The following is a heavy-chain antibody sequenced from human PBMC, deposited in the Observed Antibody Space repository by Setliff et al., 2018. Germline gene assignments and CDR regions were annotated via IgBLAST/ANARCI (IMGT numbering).Heavy chain of an antibody. CDR3: ASGPAHYVSSGLYGPDYHYCGLDV. D-gene: IGHD3-22*01. V-gene: IGHV1-18*01. CDR2: ISAYNGNT. J-gene: IGHJ6*02. CDR1: GYTFTSYG. Sequence: ASVKVSCKASGYTFTSYGISWVRQAPGQGLEWMGWISAYNGNTNYAQKLQGRVTMTTDTSTSTAYMELRSLRSDDTAVYYCASGPAHYVSSGLYGPDYHYCGLDVWGQGTTVTVSS.